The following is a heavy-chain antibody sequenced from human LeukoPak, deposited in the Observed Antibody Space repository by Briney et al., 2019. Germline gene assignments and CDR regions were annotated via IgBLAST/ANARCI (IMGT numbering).Heavy chain of an antibody. CDR3: ARAVEAESPFDY. D-gene: IGHD2/OR15-2a*01. J-gene: IGHJ4*02. Sequence: GGSLRLSCAASGFSVSSNYMSWVRQAPGKGLEWVSVIYSGGSTYYADSVKGRFTISRDSSKNTLYLQMNSLRAEDTAVYYCARAVEAESPFDYWGQGTLVTVSS. CDR1: GFSVSSNY. V-gene: IGHV3-53*01. CDR2: IYSGGST.